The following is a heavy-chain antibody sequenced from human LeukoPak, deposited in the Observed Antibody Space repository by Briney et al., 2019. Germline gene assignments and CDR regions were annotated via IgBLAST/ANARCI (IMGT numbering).Heavy chain of an antibody. D-gene: IGHD2-2*01. CDR1: GGTFSSYA. J-gene: IGHJ4*02. Sequence: ASVKVSCKASGGTFSSYAISWVRQAPGQGLEWMGGIIPIFGTANYAQKFQGRVTITADESTSTAYMELSSLRSEDTAVYYCARGRRIVVVPAALDYWGQGTLVTVSS. V-gene: IGHV1-69*13. CDR2: IIPIFGTA. CDR3: ARGRRIVVVPAALDY.